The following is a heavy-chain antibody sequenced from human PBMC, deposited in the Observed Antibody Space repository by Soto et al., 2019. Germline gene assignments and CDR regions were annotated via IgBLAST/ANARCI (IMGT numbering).Heavy chain of an antibody. D-gene: IGHD2-8*01. CDR2: IDPGSGRA. CDR1: GYTLTNYA. Sequence: QVQLVQSGAEVKKPGASVRVSCKPSGYTLTNYAIHWVRQAAGQSLEWLAWIDPGSGRATYSQKVQGRIIVTRDNSATRFSMDLTGLTSEDTGVYFCTRVLNGGNPVDYWGQGALVTVSS. J-gene: IGHJ4*02. CDR3: TRVLNGGNPVDY. V-gene: IGHV1-3*01.